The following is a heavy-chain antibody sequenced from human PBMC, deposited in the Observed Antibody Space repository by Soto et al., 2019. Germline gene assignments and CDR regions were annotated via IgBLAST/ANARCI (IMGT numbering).Heavy chain of an antibody. J-gene: IGHJ4*02. D-gene: IGHD2-8*01. Sequence: SETLSLTCTVSGGSISTYYWNWIRQPPGKGLEWIGYTYYGGSANYNPSLKSRVTISVDTSKKQFSLKLSSVTAADTAVYYRARGGHCTNGVCSALDYWGQGTLVTVSS. V-gene: IGHV4-59*08. CDR2: TYYGGSA. CDR3: ARGGHCTNGVCSALDY. CDR1: GGSISTYY.